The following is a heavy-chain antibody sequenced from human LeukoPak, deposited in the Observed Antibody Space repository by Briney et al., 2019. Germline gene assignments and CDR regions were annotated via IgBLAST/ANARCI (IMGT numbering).Heavy chain of an antibody. CDR1: GFTFSSYS. D-gene: IGHD3-9*01. Sequence: GGSLRLSCAASGFTFSSYSMNWVRQAPGKGLEWVSYISGSSGTIYYADSVKGRFTISRDNAKNSLYLQMSSLRDEDTAVYYCARDNLSYGILTGYKKHLYFDLWGRGTLVTLSS. CDR3: ARDNLSYGILTGYKKHLYFDL. CDR2: ISGSSGTI. V-gene: IGHV3-48*02. J-gene: IGHJ2*01.